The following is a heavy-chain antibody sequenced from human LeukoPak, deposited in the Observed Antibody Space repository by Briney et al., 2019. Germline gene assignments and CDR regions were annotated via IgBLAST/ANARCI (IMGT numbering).Heavy chain of an antibody. CDR2: IYYSGST. J-gene: IGHJ3*02. CDR3: ARGGPGKGDAFDI. CDR1: GGSISSSSYY. V-gene: IGHV4-39*07. Sequence: SETLSLTCTVSGGSISSSSYYWGWIRQPPGKGLEWIGSIYYSGSTYYNPSLKSRVTISVDTSKNQFSLKLSSVTAADTAVYYCARGGPGKGDAFDIWGQGTMVTVSS. D-gene: IGHD4-23*01.